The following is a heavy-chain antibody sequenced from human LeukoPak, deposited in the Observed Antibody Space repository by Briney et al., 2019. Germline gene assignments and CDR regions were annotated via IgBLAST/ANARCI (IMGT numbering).Heavy chain of an antibody. CDR3: ARAVVVAARPDNWFDP. CDR2: IYYSGST. J-gene: IGHJ5*02. CDR1: GGSISSGGYY. D-gene: IGHD2-15*01. Sequence: PSETLSLTCTVSGGSISSGGYYWSWIRQHPGKGLEWIGYIYYSGSTYYNPSLKSRVTISVDTSKNQFPLKLSSVTAADTAVYYCARAVVVAARPDNWFDPWGQGTLVTVSS. V-gene: IGHV4-31*03.